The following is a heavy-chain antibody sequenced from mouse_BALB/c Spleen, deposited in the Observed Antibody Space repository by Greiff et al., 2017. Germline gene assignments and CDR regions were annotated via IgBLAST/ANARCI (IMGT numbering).Heavy chain of an antibody. V-gene: IGHV1S56*01. D-gene: IGHD4-1*01. CDR1: GYTFTSYY. CDR2: IYPGNVNT. Sequence: VHLVESGPELVKPGASVRISCKASGYTFTSYYIHWVKQRPGQGLEWIGWIYPGNVNTKYNEKFKGKATLTADKSSSTAYMQLSSLTSEDSAVYFCARYWDYAMDYWGQGTSVTVSS. J-gene: IGHJ4*01. CDR3: ARYWDYAMDY.